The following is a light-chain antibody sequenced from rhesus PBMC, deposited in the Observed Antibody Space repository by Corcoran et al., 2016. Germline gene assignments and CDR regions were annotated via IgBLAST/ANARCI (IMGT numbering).Light chain of an antibody. CDR2: SDS. CDR1: NIGSEA. J-gene: IGLJ6*01. CDR3: QVWDFSSDHPV. Sequence: SYDLTQQPSVSVSPGQTARITGGGDNIGSEAVHWYHQKPPQAPVLVIYSDSDRPSENPERFSGSKSGNNATLTISGVEDGDEADYYCQVWDFSSDHPVFGSGTRLTVL. V-gene: IGLV3-44*01.